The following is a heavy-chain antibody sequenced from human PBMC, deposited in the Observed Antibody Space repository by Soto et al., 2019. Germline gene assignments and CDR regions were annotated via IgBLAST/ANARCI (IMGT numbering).Heavy chain of an antibody. Sequence: ETLSLTCTVSTDSSSFTNSYWGWIRQPPGKGLQWIGSSSYNGGTFYNPSLKGRVVISFDTSKKQSSLQVTSVTAADTAVYFCARHRIEVVWRGFDFWGQGSQVTVSS. CDR1: TDSSSFTNSY. V-gene: IGHV4-39*01. CDR3: ARHRIEVVWRGFDF. CDR2: SSYNGGT. J-gene: IGHJ4*02. D-gene: IGHD3-10*01.